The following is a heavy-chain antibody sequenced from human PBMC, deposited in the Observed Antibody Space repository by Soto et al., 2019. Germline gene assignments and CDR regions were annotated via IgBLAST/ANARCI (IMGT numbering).Heavy chain of an antibody. D-gene: IGHD3-22*01. J-gene: IGHJ4*02. V-gene: IGHV3-21*01. Sequence: PGGSLRLSCAASGFTFSSYSMNWVRQAPGKGLQWVSSISSSSTYIYYADSVKGRFTISRDNAKNSLYLQMNSLRAEDTAVYYCARGTNYYDSSVYYGYWXQGTLVTVSS. CDR2: ISSSSTYI. CDR1: GFTFSSYS. CDR3: ARGTNYYDSSVYYGY.